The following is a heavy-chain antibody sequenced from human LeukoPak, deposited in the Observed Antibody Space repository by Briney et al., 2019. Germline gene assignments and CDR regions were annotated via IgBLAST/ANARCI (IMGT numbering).Heavy chain of an antibody. D-gene: IGHD3-3*01. CDR3: ARPNPITIFGVGERSYGMDV. Sequence: PGGSLRLSCAASEFTFSNYEMNWVRQAPGKGLEWVSYISSSGSTIYYADSVKGRFTISRDNAKNSLYLQMNSLRAEDTAVYYCARPNPITIFGVGERSYGMDVWGQGTTVTVSS. V-gene: IGHV3-48*03. J-gene: IGHJ6*02. CDR1: EFTFSNYE. CDR2: ISSSGSTI.